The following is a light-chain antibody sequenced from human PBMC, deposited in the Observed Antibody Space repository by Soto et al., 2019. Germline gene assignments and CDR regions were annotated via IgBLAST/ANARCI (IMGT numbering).Light chain of an antibody. CDR2: RNN. J-gene: IGLJ1*01. CDR1: SSNIGSNY. V-gene: IGLV1-47*01. CDR3: ATWDDSLNEYV. Sequence: QPVLTQPPSASGTPGQRVTISCSGSSSNIGSNYVYWYQQLPGTAPKLLIYRNNQRPSGVPDRFSGSKSGTSASLAISGLRSEDEADYYCATWDDSLNEYVFGTGTKVTVL.